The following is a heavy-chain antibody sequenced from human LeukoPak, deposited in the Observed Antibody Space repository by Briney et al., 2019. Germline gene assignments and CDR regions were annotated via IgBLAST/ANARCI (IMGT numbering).Heavy chain of an antibody. CDR2: ISSSSSTI. Sequence: GGSLRLSCAASGFTFSSYSMNWVRQAPEKGREWVSYISSSSSTIYYADSVKGRFTISRDNAKNSLYLQMNSLIAEDTAVYYCARDRSDFQHWGQGTLVTVSS. CDR1: GFTFSSYS. J-gene: IGHJ1*01. CDR3: ARDRSDFQH. D-gene: IGHD3-3*01. V-gene: IGHV3-48*01.